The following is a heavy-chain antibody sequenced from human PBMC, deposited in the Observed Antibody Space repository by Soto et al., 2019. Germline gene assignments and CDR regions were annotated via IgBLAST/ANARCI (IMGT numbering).Heavy chain of an antibody. CDR3: AKVGSSGWYYFDY. CDR1: GFTFSSYD. D-gene: IGHD6-19*01. J-gene: IGHJ4*02. CDR2: ISDGGVTT. Sequence: EVQLLESGGGLVQPGGSLRLSCAASGFTFSSYDMSWVRHAPGKGLEWVSTISDGGVTTYYTNSVKGRFTTSRDNSKNTLYLQMNSLRVEDTALYYCAKVGSSGWYYFDYWGQGTLVPVSS. V-gene: IGHV3-23*01.